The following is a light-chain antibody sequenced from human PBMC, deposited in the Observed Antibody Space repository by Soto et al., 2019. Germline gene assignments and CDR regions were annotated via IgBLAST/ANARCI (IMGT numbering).Light chain of an antibody. CDR1: ESISSW. CDR3: HQYSASHT. CDR2: KAF. Sequence: DIQMTQSPSTLSASVGDRIIITCRASESISSWLAWYQQKPGKSPKLLIYKAFTLESGVPSRFSASGSGTEFTLTISSLQHDDSATYFCHQYSASHTFGGGTKVEIK. V-gene: IGKV1-5*03. J-gene: IGKJ4*01.